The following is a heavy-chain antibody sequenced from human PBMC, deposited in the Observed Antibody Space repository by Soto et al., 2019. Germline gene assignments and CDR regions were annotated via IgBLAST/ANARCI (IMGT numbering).Heavy chain of an antibody. Sequence: SETLSLTCAVYGGSFSGYYWSWIRQPPGKGLEWIGEINHSGSTNYNPSLKSRVTISVDTSKNQFSLKLSSVTAADTAVYYCARVPMWYDFWRRYYYYCMDVWGQGTTVTVSS. CDR1: GGSFSGYY. CDR2: INHSGST. D-gene: IGHD3-3*01. J-gene: IGHJ6*02. CDR3: ARVPMWYDFWRRYYYYCMDV. V-gene: IGHV4-34*01.